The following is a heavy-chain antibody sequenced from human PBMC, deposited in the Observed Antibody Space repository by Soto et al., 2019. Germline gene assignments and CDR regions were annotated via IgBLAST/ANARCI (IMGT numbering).Heavy chain of an antibody. CDR1: GGSFSGYY. J-gene: IGHJ4*02. CDR3: ARVPRYYGSGSYPGGDY. V-gene: IGHV4-34*01. Sequence: KPSETLSLTCAVYGGSFSGYYWSWIRQPPGKGLEWIGEINHSGSTNYNPSLKSRVTISVDTSKNQFSLKLSSVTAADTAVYYCARVPRYYGSGSYPGGDYWGQGTLVTVSS. CDR2: INHSGST. D-gene: IGHD3-10*01.